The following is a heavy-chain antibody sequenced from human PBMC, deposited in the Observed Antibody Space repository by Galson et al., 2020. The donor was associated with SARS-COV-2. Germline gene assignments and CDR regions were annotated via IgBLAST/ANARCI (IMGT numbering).Heavy chain of an antibody. CDR3: ARDRMNWNYVFDF. V-gene: IGHV3-74*01. CDR1: GFTFSGYW. J-gene: IGHJ3*01. CDR2: VETADSDT. Sequence: GGSLRLSCAASGFTFSGYWMHWVRQAPGKGLEWVSRVETADSDTKYADSVKGRFTISRDNAKNMLYLQMNSLRAEDTAVYYCARDRMNWNYVFDFWGQGTLVTVSS. D-gene: IGHD1-1*01.